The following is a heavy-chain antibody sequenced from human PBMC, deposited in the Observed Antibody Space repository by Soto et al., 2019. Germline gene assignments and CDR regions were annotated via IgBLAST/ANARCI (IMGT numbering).Heavy chain of an antibody. CDR2: IIPIFNTA. J-gene: IGHJ6*02. Sequence: QVQLVQSGAEVKKPGSSVKVSCKASGGTLSNYAFTWVRQAPRQGLEWMGGIIPIFNTANYAQKFQGRVTITADESKSTAYMEVNSLRSEDTAVYYCARVRPTDYVGNYNNGMDVWGQGTTVTVSS. D-gene: IGHD4-17*01. CDR1: GGTLSNYA. V-gene: IGHV1-69*01. CDR3: ARVRPTDYVGNYNNGMDV.